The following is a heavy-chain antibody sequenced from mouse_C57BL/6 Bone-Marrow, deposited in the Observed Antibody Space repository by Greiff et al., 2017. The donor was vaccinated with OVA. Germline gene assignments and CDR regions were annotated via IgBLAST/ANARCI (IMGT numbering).Heavy chain of an antibody. CDR3: ARDDYYWYFDV. Sequence: EVQRVESGGGLVQSGRSLRLSCATSGFTFSDFYMEWVRQAPGKGLEWIAASRNKANDYKTEYSASVKGRFIVSRDTSQSILYLQMNALRAEDTAIYYCARDDYYWYFDVWGTGTTVTVSS. CDR2: SRNKANDYKT. V-gene: IGHV7-1*01. J-gene: IGHJ1*03. CDR1: GFTFSDFY.